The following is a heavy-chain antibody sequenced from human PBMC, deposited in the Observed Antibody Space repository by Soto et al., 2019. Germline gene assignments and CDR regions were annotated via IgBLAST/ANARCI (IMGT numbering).Heavy chain of an antibody. V-gene: IGHV3-30*18. J-gene: IGHJ4*02. D-gene: IGHD2-2*01. CDR3: AKDYSVVVPAATVDY. Sequence: QVQLVESGGGVVQPGRSLRLSCAASGFTFSSYGMHWVRQAPGKGLEWVAVISYDGSNKYYADSVKGRFTISRDNSKNTLYLQMNSLRAEDTAVYYCAKDYSVVVPAATVDYWGQGTLVTVSS. CDR1: GFTFSSYG. CDR2: ISYDGSNK.